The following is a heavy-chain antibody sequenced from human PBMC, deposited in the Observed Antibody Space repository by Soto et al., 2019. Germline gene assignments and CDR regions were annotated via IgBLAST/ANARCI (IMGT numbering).Heavy chain of an antibody. CDR1: GFALSEHW. Sequence: VESGGGLIQPGGSLRLSCGASGFALSEHWMSWVRQAPGKGLGWVAKINRDGRDKIYVDSVRGRFTISRDNTKNSLFLQMSSLSDDDTAVYYCAVEAWWRLSTWGQGAMVTVSS. CDR2: INRDGRDK. CDR3: AVEAWWRLST. D-gene: IGHD2-8*02. V-gene: IGHV3-7*01. J-gene: IGHJ3*01.